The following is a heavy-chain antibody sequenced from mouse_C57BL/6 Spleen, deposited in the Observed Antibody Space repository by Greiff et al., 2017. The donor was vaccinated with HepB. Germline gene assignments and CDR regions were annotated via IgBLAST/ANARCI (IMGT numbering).Heavy chain of an antibody. D-gene: IGHD3-1*01. CDR2: IDPSDSYT. J-gene: IGHJ3*01. V-gene: IGHV1-50*01. CDR3: ARSGWFAY. Sequence: QVQLQQPGAELVKPGASVKLSCKASGYTFTSYWMQWVKQRPGQGLEWIGEIDPSDSYTNYNQKFKGKATLTVDTSSSTAYMQLSSLTSEDSAVYYCARSGWFAYWGQGTLVTVSA. CDR1: GYTFTSYW.